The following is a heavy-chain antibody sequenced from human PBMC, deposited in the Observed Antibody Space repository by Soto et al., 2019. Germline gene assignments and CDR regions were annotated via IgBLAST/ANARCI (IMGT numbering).Heavy chain of an antibody. D-gene: IGHD3-22*01. CDR1: GYILTAYS. J-gene: IGHJ1*01. Sequence: ASVKVSCKTSGYILTAYSMHWVRQGPGQGLEWMGVVNPSGGSAHYAQSFEGRVTLTRDTSTSTFYMELSSLRSEDTAVYYCARHENCMVITCSSEYFHPWGPGTLVPVST. CDR2: VNPSGGSA. V-gene: IGHV1-46*01. CDR3: ARHENCMVITCSSEYFHP.